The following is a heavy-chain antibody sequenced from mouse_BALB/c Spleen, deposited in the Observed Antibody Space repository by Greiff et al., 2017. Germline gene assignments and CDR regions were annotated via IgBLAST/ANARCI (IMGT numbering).Heavy chain of an antibody. CDR2: ISSGGSYT. CDR1: GFTFSSYG. V-gene: IGHV5-6*01. J-gene: IGHJ3*01. CDR3: ARRNYDYDEGTWFAY. Sequence: EVQLVESGGDLVKPGGSLKLSCAASGFTFSSYGMSWVRQTPDKRLEWVATISSGGSYTYYPDSVKGRFTISRDNAKNTLYLQMSSLKSEDTAMYYCARRNYDYDEGTWFAYWGQGTLVTVSA. D-gene: IGHD2-4*01.